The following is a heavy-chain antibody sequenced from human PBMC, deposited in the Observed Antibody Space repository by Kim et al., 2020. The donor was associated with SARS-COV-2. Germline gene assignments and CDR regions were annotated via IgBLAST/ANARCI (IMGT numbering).Heavy chain of an antibody. V-gene: IGHV4-59*13. CDR3: AIRVEGAGTTAFDD. D-gene: IGHD1-1*01. J-gene: IGHJ4*02. Sequence: SETLSLTCTVSGGSISSYYWSWIRQPPGKGLEWIGYIYYSGSTNYNPSLKSRVTISVDTSKNQFSLKLSSVTAADTAVYYCAIRVEGAGTTAFDDWGKGTLVTVSS. CDR2: IYYSGST. CDR1: GGSISSYY.